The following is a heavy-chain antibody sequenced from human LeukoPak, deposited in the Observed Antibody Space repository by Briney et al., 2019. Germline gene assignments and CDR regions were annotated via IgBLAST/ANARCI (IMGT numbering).Heavy chain of an antibody. D-gene: IGHD3-3*01. Sequence: GGSLRLSCAASGFTFSSYEMNWVRQAPGKGLEWVSYISSSGSTIYYADSVRGRFTISRDNAKNSLYLQMNSLRAEDTAVYYCARDRDFWSGSHGWFDPWGQGTLVTVSS. CDR1: GFTFSSYE. J-gene: IGHJ5*02. CDR2: ISSSGSTI. CDR3: ARDRDFWSGSHGWFDP. V-gene: IGHV3-48*03.